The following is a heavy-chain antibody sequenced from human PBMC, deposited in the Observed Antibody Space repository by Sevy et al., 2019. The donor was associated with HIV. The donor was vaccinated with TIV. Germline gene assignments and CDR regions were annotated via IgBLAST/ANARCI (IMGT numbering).Heavy chain of an antibody. D-gene: IGHD6-19*01. CDR2: IWFDGNKK. V-gene: IGHV3-33*01. J-gene: IGHJ4*01. CDR3: ARESPSGWYLDS. CDR1: GFTFSSYD. Sequence: GGSLRLSCAASGFTFSSYDMHWVRQAPGKGLEWVAAIWFDGNKKYYEDSVKGRFTIFRDNSKNTQYLQMNSLRAEDTAVYYCARESPSGWYLDSWGQGTLVTVSS.